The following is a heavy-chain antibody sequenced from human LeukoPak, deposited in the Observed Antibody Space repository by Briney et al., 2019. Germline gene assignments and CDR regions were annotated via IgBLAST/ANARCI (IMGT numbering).Heavy chain of an antibody. CDR3: AKGRCSGVGCDSFHS. J-gene: IGHJ4*02. CDR2: ISDDSSFT. D-gene: IGHD2-15*01. CDR1: GLRFRSYA. V-gene: IGHV3-23*01. Sequence: GGSLRLSCVASGLRFRSYAMNWVRQAPGKGLECISTISDDSSFTYYADSVKGRSAISRDDPKNPLYLQMNNLKVEDTAVYYCAKGRCSGVGCDSFHSWGQGALVTVSS.